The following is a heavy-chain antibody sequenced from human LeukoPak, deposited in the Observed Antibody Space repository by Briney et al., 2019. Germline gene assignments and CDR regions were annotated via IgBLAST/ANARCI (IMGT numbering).Heavy chain of an antibody. CDR2: ISSSSSYI. CDR1: GFTFSSYS. CDR3: ARDLDSSSPPDY. D-gene: IGHD6-13*01. V-gene: IGHV3-21*01. J-gene: IGHJ4*02. Sequence: PGGSLRLSCAASGFTFSSYSMNWVRQAPGKGLEWVSSISSSSSYIYYADSVKGRFTISRDNAKNSLYLQMNSLRAEDTAVYYCARDLDSSSPPDYWGQGTLVTVSS.